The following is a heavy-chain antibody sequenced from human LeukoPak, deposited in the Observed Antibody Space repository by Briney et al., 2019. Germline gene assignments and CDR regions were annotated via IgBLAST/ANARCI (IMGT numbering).Heavy chain of an antibody. V-gene: IGHV3-23*01. J-gene: IGHJ4*02. D-gene: IGHD2-2*01. CDR2: ISGSGGST. CDR1: GFTFSNYA. Sequence: GGSLRLSCAASGFTFSNYAMSWVRQAPGKGLEWVSAISGSGGSTYYADSVKGRFTISRDNSKNTLYLQMNSLRAEDTAVYYCAKSLHIGYCSSTSCRTPFDYWGQGTLVTVSS. CDR3: AKSLHIGYCSSTSCRTPFDY.